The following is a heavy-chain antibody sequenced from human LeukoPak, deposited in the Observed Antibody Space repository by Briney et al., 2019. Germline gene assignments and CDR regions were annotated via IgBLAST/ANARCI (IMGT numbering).Heavy chain of an antibody. CDR1: GFTFSSYW. Sequence: GGSLRLSCAASGFTFSSYWMSWVRQAPGKGLEWVANIKQDGSEKYYVDSVKGRFTISRDNAKNSLYLQMNSLRAEDTAVYYCARGVAVAGTSYYYYGMDVWGQGTTVTVSS. CDR3: ARGVAVAGTSYYYYGMDV. CDR2: IKQDGSEK. D-gene: IGHD6-19*01. J-gene: IGHJ6*02. V-gene: IGHV3-7*01.